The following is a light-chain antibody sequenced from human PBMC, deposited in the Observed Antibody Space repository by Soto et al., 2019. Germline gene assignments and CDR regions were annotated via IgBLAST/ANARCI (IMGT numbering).Light chain of an antibody. CDR1: QTVNIY. Sequence: EVVLTQSPATLYLSPGERATLSCRASQTVNIYLAWYQQKPGQAPRVLIYDASTRATGVPARFSGSGSGTDFPLTISSLEPEDFAVYYCQQRNTWPPITFGQGTRLAIK. CDR2: DAS. V-gene: IGKV3-11*01. CDR3: QQRNTWPPIT. J-gene: IGKJ5*01.